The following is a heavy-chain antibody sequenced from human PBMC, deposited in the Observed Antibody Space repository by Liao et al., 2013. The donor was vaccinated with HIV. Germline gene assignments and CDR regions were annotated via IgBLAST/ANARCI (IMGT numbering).Heavy chain of an antibody. CDR2: FSASGGA. J-gene: IGHJ4*02. V-gene: IGHV4-4*07. Sequence: QVQLHESGPGLMKPSETLSVTCTVSYGSISSYYWNWIRQPAGKGLEWIGRFSASGGATYNPSLKSRVTMSVDTSKNQLSLNLNSVTAADTAVYYCARGVPPDSWGQGTLVTVSS. D-gene: IGHD5/OR15-5a*01. CDR1: YGSISSYY. CDR3: ARGVPPDS.